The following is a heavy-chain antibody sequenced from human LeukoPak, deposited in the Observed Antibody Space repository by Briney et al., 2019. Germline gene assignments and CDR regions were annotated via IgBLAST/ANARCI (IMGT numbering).Heavy chain of an antibody. J-gene: IGHJ3*02. CDR3: AKVVAGGSYAFDI. D-gene: IGHD6-19*01. CDR1: GSTFDDYA. CDR2: ISWNSGDI. V-gene: IGHV3-9*01. Sequence: GGSLRLSCAASGSTFDDYAMHWVRQAPGKGLEWVSYISWNSGDIGYADSLKGRFTISRDNAKNSLYLQMNSLRAEDTALYYCAKVVAGGSYAFDIWGQGTMVTVSS.